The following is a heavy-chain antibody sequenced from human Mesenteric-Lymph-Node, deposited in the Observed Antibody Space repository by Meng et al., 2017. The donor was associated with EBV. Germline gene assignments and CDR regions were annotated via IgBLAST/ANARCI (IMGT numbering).Heavy chain of an antibody. D-gene: IGHD3-10*01. Sequence: DPAPDLCKPHTTLSPTCTVSGGSVSSGSQYWSWIRKPPGKGLEWIGYIYYSGSTKYNPSLKSRVTMSVDTSKNQFSLRLNSVTAADTAVYYCAGSGSGSYYAIYYFDFWGQGTLVTVSS. CDR1: GGSVSSGSQY. CDR2: IYYSGST. CDR3: AGSGSGSYYAIYYFDF. V-gene: IGHV4-61*01. J-gene: IGHJ4*02.